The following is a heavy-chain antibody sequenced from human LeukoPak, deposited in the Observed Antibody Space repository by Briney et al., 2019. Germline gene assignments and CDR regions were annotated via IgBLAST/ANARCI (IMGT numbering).Heavy chain of an antibody. CDR2: ISGYNGNT. J-gene: IGHJ5*02. Sequence: GGAVKVFCKASGYTFTRYGISWVRQPPGQGLEWMGWISGYNGNTNYAETLQGRVAMTTDTSTSTVYMELRSLRSDDTAVYYCARDSLYYGSGSYLGFDPWGQGTLDPVSS. V-gene: IGHV1-18*01. D-gene: IGHD3-10*01. CDR3: ARDSLYYGSGSYLGFDP. CDR1: GYTFTRYG.